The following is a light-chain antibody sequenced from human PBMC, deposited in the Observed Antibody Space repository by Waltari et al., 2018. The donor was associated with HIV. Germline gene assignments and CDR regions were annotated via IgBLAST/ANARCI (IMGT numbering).Light chain of an antibody. CDR1: ALPKQY. CDR2: KNI. J-gene: IGLJ2*01. Sequence: SYELTQPPSVSVSPGQTARITCSGDALPKQYAYWYQQKPGQAPGLVIYKNIEMPSGIPARFSGSRSGTTVTLTISGVQAEDEADYHCQSAGGSGSYVVFGGGTKLTVL. CDR3: QSAGGSGSYVV. V-gene: IGLV3-25*03.